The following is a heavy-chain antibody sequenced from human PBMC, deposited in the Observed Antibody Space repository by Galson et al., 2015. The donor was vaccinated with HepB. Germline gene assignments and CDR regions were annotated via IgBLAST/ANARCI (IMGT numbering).Heavy chain of an antibody. V-gene: IGHV3-53*01. CDR1: GFTVSGSY. D-gene: IGHD4-11*01. Sequence: SLRLSCAASGFTVSGSYMSWVRQAPGKGLEWVSVFHSDADSDYAESVKGRLTISRDNSKNTMYLQMNSLRAEDTAVYFCARDHFDYSNDIYYFDSWGQGTLVTVSS. CDR2: FHSDADS. CDR3: ARDHFDYSNDIYYFDS. J-gene: IGHJ4*02.